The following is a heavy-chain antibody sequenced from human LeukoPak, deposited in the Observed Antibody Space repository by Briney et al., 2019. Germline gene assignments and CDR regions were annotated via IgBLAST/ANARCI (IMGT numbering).Heavy chain of an antibody. CDR3: AKDAAGSSSWANY. D-gene: IGHD6-13*01. V-gene: IGHV3-33*06. CDR2: IWYDGSNK. J-gene: IGHJ4*02. Sequence: GGSLRLSCAASGFTFSSFGMHWVRQAPGKGLEWVAVIWYDGSNKYYADSVKGRFTISRDNSKNTLSLQMNSLRAEDTDVYYCAKDAAGSSSWANYWGQGALVTVSS. CDR1: GFTFSSFG.